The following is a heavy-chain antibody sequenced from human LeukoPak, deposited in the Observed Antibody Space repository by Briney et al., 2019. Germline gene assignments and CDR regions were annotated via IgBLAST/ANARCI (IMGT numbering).Heavy chain of an antibody. J-gene: IGHJ4*02. Sequence: GGSLRLSCAASGFTFNSNSMNWVCQAPGKGLEWVSAITRSGGSTFYADSVKGRFTISRDNSKNTLYLQMNSLRAEDTALYYCARLGSGTYETDCWGQGTLVAVSS. CDR1: GFTFNSNS. V-gene: IGHV3-23*01. CDR3: ARLGSGTYETDC. CDR2: ITRSGGST. D-gene: IGHD1-26*01.